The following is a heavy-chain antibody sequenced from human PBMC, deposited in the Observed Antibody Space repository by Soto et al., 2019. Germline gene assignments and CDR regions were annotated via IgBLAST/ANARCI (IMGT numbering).Heavy chain of an antibody. CDR3: AGDTNEHRTSCFPFDY. Sequence: GGSLRLSCAASGFPFSSYWMHWVRQAPGKGLVWVSRINSDGSSTSYADSVKGRFTISRDNAKNTLYLQMNSLRAEDTALYYCAGDTNEHRTSCFPFDYWGQGTLVTVSS. D-gene: IGHD2-21*01. CDR1: GFPFSSYW. V-gene: IGHV3-74*01. J-gene: IGHJ4*02. CDR2: INSDGSST.